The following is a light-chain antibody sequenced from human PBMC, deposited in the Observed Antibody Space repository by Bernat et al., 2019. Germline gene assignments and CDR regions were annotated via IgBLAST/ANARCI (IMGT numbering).Light chain of an antibody. Sequence: DIQMTQSPSSLSASVGDSVTVTYRASQGIRTYLNWYQQKPGKAPSLLIYGVSFLQSGVPSRFSGGGSGKDFTLTISSLQAEDVATYFCQQSYTTPWTYGQGSTV. CDR1: QGIRTY. V-gene: IGKV1-39*01. CDR3: QQSYTTPWT. CDR2: GVS. J-gene: IGKJ1*01.